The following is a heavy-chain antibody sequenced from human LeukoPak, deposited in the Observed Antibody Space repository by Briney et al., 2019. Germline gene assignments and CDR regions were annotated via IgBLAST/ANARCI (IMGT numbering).Heavy chain of an antibody. CDR3: ARGKLVDTAILNYGMDV. J-gene: IGHJ6*02. D-gene: IGHD5-18*01. Sequence: SVKVSCKASGGTFSSYAISWVRQAPGQGLEWMGGVIPIFGTANYAQRFQGRVTITADESTSTAYMELSSLRSEDTAVYYCARGKLVDTAILNYGMDVWGQGTTVTVSS. V-gene: IGHV1-69*13. CDR1: GGTFSSYA. CDR2: VIPIFGTA.